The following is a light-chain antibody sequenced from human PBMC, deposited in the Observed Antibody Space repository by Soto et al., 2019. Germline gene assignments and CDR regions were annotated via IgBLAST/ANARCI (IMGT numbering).Light chain of an antibody. J-gene: IGKJ2*01. Sequence: DIQMTQSPSSLSASVGDRVTITCRASHTFSSFLNWYQQKRGKPPTLLIYGAFNLRSGVPSRFAGSGRGAEFRLTISSLQPGDFATYYCQQTYSPPFTFGQAPSLELK. CDR1: HTFSSF. CDR2: GAF. V-gene: IGKV1-39*01. CDR3: QQTYSPPFT.